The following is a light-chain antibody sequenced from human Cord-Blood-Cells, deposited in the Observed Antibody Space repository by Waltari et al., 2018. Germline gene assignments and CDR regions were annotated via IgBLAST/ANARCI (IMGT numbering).Light chain of an antibody. CDR3: QQYYSTPPWT. Sequence: DIQMTQSPSSLSASVGDRVTITCRASQGISNSLAWYQQKPGKAPKLLLYAASRLESGVPSRFSGSGSGTDYTLTISSLQPEDFATYYCQQYYSTPPWTFGQGTEVEIK. CDR2: AAS. J-gene: IGKJ1*01. V-gene: IGKV1-NL1*01. CDR1: QGISNS.